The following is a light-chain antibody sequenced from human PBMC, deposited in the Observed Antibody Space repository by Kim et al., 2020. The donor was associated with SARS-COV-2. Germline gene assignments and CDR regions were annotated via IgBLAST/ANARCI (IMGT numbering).Light chain of an antibody. Sequence: ASVGDRVTIDCRASQGVSTFLNWYQKKPGKAPKLLIYAASTLQSGVPSRFSGSGSGTDFTLTITSLQPEDFASYYCQQSSSSSWTFGQGTKVDIK. CDR1: QGVSTF. CDR3: QQSSSSSWT. V-gene: IGKV1-39*01. CDR2: AAS. J-gene: IGKJ1*01.